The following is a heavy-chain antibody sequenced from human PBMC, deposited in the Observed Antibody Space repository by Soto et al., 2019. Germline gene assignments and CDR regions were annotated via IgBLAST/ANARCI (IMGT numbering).Heavy chain of an antibody. D-gene: IGHD5-12*01. J-gene: IGHJ6*02. V-gene: IGHV3-30*18. Sequence: QVQLVESGGGVVEPGRSLRLSCAASGFTFSSYGMHWVRQAPGKGLERVAVISYDGSNKYYADSVKGRFIISRDNSKNTLYLQMNSLRAADTAVYYCSKFLVAKTVYYYYYGMDVWGHGTTVTVSS. CDR3: SKFLVAKTVYYYYYGMDV. CDR2: ISYDGSNK. CDR1: GFTFSSYG.